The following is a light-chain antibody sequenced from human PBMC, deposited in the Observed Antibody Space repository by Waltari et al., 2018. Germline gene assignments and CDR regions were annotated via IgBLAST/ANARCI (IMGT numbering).Light chain of an antibody. CDR2: DTS. CDR1: QSVINM. V-gene: IGKV3-11*01. J-gene: IGKJ1*01. Sequence: EIVFTQSPGTLSLSPGDIATPSCRASQSVINMLAWYQQKPGQAPRLLIYDTSNRATGIPARFSGSGSGTDFTLTISSLEPEDFAVYYCQQRSNWPPTFGQGTKVEI. CDR3: QQRSNWPPT.